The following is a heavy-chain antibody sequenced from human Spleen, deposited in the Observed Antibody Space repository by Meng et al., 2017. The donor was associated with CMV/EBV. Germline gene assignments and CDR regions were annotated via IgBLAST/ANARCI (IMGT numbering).Heavy chain of an antibody. V-gene: IGHV3-21*01. CDR1: GFIFSNFE. D-gene: IGHD3-10*01. J-gene: IGHJ4*02. CDR3: ARAPPRSGSYYILDY. CDR2: ISSSSSYI. Sequence: ETLSLTCAASGFIFSNFEMNWVRQAPGKGLEWVSSISSSSSYIYYADSVKGRFTISRDNAKNSLYLQMNSLRAEDTAVYYCARAPPRSGSYYILDYWGQGTLVTVS.